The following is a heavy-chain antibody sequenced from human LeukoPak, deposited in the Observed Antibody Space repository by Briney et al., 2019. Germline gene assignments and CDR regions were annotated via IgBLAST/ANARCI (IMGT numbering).Heavy chain of an antibody. D-gene: IGHD6-19*01. CDR3: ARLPVAGSDHQDY. CDR1: GSTFSSYA. V-gene: IGHV3-23*01. CDR2: ISGSGSTT. J-gene: IGHJ4*02. Sequence: PGGSLRLSCAASGSTFSSYAMNWVRQAPGKGLEWVSAISGSGSTTYYADSVKGRFTSSRDNSKNTLFLQMNSLTAEDTAIYSCARLPVAGSDHQDYWGQGTLVTVSS.